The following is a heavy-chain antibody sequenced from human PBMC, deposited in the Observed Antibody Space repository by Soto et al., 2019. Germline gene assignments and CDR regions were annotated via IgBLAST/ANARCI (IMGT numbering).Heavy chain of an antibody. Sequence: ASVKVSCKASGYTFTSYYMHWVRQAPGQGLKWMGIINPSDGSTSYAQKFQGRVTMTRDTSTSTAYMELRSLRFDDTAVYYCARDGYFLTGVLDYWGQGTLVTVSS. J-gene: IGHJ4*02. CDR1: GYTFTSYY. CDR2: INPSDGST. V-gene: IGHV1-46*01. D-gene: IGHD3-9*01. CDR3: ARDGYFLTGVLDY.